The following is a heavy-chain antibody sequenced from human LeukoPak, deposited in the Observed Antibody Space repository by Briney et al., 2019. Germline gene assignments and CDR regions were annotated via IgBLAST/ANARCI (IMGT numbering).Heavy chain of an antibody. D-gene: IGHD6-19*01. CDR1: GYIFTNFG. CDR2: ISPYNGKR. CDR3: ARDPPSSGWLFDY. J-gene: IGHJ4*01. V-gene: IGHV1-18*01. Sequence: ASVKVSCKASGYIFTNFGISWVRQAPGQGHEWLGWISPYNGKRNYAQKFQGRVTMTTDTSTTTAYMELRSLRSDDTAVYYCARDPPSSGWLFDYWGQGTLVTVSS.